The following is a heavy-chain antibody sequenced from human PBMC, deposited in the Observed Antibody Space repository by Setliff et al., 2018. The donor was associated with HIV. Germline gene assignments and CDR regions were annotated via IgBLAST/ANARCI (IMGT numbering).Heavy chain of an antibody. D-gene: IGHD3-10*01. CDR2: IYYSGST. CDR1: GGSISSYY. Sequence: SETLSLTCTVSGGSISSYYWSWIRQPPGKGLEWIGYIYYSGSTNYNPSLKSRVTISVDTSKNQFSLKLSSVAAADTAVYYCARDSVVRGVMVGMDVWGKGTTVTVSS. J-gene: IGHJ6*03. CDR3: ARDSVVRGVMVGMDV. V-gene: IGHV4-59*01.